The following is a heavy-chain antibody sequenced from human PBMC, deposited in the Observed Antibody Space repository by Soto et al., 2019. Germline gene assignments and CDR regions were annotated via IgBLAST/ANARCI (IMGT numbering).Heavy chain of an antibody. V-gene: IGHV1-46*01. Sequence: GASVKLSCKASGYTFTSYYMHWVRQAPGQGLEWMGIINPSGGSTSYAQKFQGRVTMTRDTSTSTVYMELSSLRSEDTAVYYCARGGYSYGKHYYYYGMDVWGQGTTVTVAS. CDR3: ARGGYSYGKHYYYYGMDV. CDR2: INPSGGST. J-gene: IGHJ6*02. CDR1: GYTFTSYY. D-gene: IGHD5-18*01.